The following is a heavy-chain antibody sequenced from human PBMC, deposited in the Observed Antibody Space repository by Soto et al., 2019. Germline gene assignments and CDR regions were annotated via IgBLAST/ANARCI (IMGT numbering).Heavy chain of an antibody. CDR3: AKSYYYGSGSYNGYYYGMDV. CDR2: IGGSGGST. V-gene: IGHV3-23*01. J-gene: IGHJ6*02. D-gene: IGHD3-10*01. CDR1: GFTFSSYA. Sequence: PGGSLRLSCAASGFTFSSYAMSWVRQAPGKGLEWVSAIGGSGGSTYYADSVKGRFTISRDNSKNTLYLQMNSLRAEDTAVYYCAKSYYYGSGSYNGYYYGMDVWGQGTTVTVSS.